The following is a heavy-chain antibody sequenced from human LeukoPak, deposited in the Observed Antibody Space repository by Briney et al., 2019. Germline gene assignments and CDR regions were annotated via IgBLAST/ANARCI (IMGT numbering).Heavy chain of an antibody. D-gene: IGHD1-26*01. CDR1: GGSLSSSNW. V-gene: IGHV4-4*02. CDR3: ARAPVGAPRVFDY. J-gene: IGHJ4*02. Sequence: SGTLSLTCAVSGGSLSSSNWWSWVSQPPGKGLEWIGEIYHSGSTNYNPSLKSRVTISVDKSKNQFSLKLSSVTAADTAVYYCARAPVGAPRVFDYWGQGTLVTVSS. CDR2: IYHSGST.